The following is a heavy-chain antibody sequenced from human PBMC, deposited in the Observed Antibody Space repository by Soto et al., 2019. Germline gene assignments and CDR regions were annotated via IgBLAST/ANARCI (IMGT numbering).Heavy chain of an antibody. V-gene: IGHV4-30-4*01. Sequence: PSETLSLTCTVSGGSISSGDYYWSWIRQPPGKVLDWICYIYFSGSTYYNPSLKSRVTISVDMSKNQFSLKLSSVTAADTSVYYCARTYDSSGYYHDYYFDFWGQGTLVTVSS. CDR3: ARTYDSSGYYHDYYFDF. D-gene: IGHD3-22*01. CDR2: IYFSGST. CDR1: GGSISSGDYY. J-gene: IGHJ4*02.